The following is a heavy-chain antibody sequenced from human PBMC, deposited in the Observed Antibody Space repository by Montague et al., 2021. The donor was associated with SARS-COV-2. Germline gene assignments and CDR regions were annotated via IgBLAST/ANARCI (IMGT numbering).Heavy chain of an antibody. J-gene: IGHJ4*02. Sequence: SLRLSCAASGFTFTNAWMSWVRPSPGKGLEWVGRIKTRIDGGTTESPAPVRGRFSISRDDSKNMLYLQMNSLKSEDTALYYCTTDRLYHYEASGIGSLVYFDYWGRGTLVTVSS. CDR2: IKTRIDGGTT. D-gene: IGHD3-22*01. CDR3: TTDRLYHYEASGIGSLVYFDY. V-gene: IGHV3-15*01. CDR1: GFTFTNAW.